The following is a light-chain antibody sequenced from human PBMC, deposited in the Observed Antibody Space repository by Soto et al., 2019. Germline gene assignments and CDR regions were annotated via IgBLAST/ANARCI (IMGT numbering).Light chain of an antibody. CDR1: YAISSS. CDR3: QQLSHYPYT. J-gene: IGKJ2*01. Sequence: DIQLTQSPSFLSASVEDRVTISCRASYAISSSLAWYQQEPGKPPKLLIYDSSTLQTGVLSRFTGSGSGRKFTLTISGLQFGDFATYFCQQLSHYPYTFGQGTKLEI. V-gene: IGKV1-9*01. CDR2: DSS.